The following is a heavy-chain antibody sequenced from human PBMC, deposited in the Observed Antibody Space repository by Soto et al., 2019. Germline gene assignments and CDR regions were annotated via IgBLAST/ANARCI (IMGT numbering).Heavy chain of an antibody. J-gene: IGHJ6*02. CDR1: GGSVSSDTHY. D-gene: IGHD2-2*02. CDR2: IYSSGST. CDR3: ARFVRSCSGTTCYTRADV. Sequence: SETLSLTCTVSGGSVSSDTHYWSWIRQPPGKRLEWIGFIYSSGSTNYNPSLKSRATMSVDTSKNQFSLKLRSVIVADTAVYHCARFVRSCSGTTCYTRADVWGQGTTVTVSS. V-gene: IGHV4-61*01.